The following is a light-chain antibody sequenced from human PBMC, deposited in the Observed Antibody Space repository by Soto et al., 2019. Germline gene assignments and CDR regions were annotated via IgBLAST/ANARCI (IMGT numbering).Light chain of an antibody. V-gene: IGLV1-47*01. Sequence: QSVLTQPPSASGTPGQRVTISCSGSSSSIGTNYVYWYQQLPGTAPKILIYRDIRRPSGVPDRFSGSKSGTSASLAISGLRSEDEADYYCAAWDDSLSGYVFGNGTKVTVL. J-gene: IGLJ1*01. CDR1: SSSIGTNY. CDR2: RDI. CDR3: AAWDDSLSGYV.